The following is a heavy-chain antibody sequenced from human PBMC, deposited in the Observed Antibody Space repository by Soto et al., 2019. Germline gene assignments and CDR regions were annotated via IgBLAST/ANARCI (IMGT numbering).Heavy chain of an antibody. CDR1: GGTFSSYA. J-gene: IGHJ1*01. V-gene: IGHV1-69*01. CDR2: IIPIFGTA. CDR3: AGLASDYSTAEYFQH. D-gene: IGHD4-17*01. Sequence: QVQLVQSGAEVKKPGSSVKVSCKASGGTFSSYAISWVRQAPGHGLEWMGGIIPIFGTANYAQKFQGRVTITADESTSTAYMELSSLTSEDTAVYYCAGLASDYSTAEYFQHWGEGTLVTVSS.